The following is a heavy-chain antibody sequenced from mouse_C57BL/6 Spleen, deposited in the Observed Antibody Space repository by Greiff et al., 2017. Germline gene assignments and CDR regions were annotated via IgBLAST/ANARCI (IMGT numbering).Heavy chain of an antibody. CDR3: ARIGGTTVSDYFDY. Sequence: QVQLQQPGAELVRPGSSVKLSCKASGYTFTSYWMHWVKQRPIQGLEWIGNIDPSDSETHYNQKFKDKATLTVDKSSSTAYMQLSSLTSEDSAVYYCARIGGTTVSDYFDYWGQGTTLTVSS. CDR2: IDPSDSET. J-gene: IGHJ2*01. D-gene: IGHD1-1*01. V-gene: IGHV1-52*01. CDR1: GYTFTSYW.